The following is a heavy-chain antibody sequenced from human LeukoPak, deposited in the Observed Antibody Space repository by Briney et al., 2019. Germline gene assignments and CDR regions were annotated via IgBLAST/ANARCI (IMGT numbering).Heavy chain of an antibody. V-gene: IGHV4-34*01. J-gene: IGHJ3*02. CDR1: GVSLTGHY. Sequence: PSESLSLTCGVYGVSLTGHYWSWIRQPPGKGLEWIGEINHSGSTNYNPSLKSRVTISVDTSKNQFSLKLSSVTAADTAVYYCARHADLIITIFGVVRYDAFDIWGQGTMVTVSS. D-gene: IGHD3-3*01. CDR2: INHSGST. CDR3: ARHADLIITIFGVVRYDAFDI.